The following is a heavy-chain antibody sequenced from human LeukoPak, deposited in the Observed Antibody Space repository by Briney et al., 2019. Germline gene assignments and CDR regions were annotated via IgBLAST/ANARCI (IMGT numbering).Heavy chain of an antibody. CDR2: FDPEDGET. Sequence: ASVKVSCKVSGYTLTELSMHWVRQAPGKGLEWMGGFDPEDGETIYAQKFQGRVTMTEDTSTDTAYMELSSLRSEDTAVYYCASSEMVGASDYYDSSGYYSDYWGQGTLVTVSS. J-gene: IGHJ4*02. CDR3: ASSEMVGASDYYDSSGYYSDY. D-gene: IGHD3-22*01. CDR1: GYTLTELS. V-gene: IGHV1-24*01.